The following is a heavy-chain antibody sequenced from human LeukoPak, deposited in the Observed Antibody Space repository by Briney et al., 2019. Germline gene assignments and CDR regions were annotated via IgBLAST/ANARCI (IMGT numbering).Heavy chain of an antibody. D-gene: IGHD3-22*01. Sequence: GGSLRLSCAASGFTSSSYWMTWVRQAPGKGLEWVANIKQDGNEKYYVDSVKGRFTISRDNAKNSLYLQMNSLRAEDTAVYYCARGFDSRFFDYWGQGTLVTVSS. CDR2: IKQDGNEK. J-gene: IGHJ4*02. CDR1: GFTSSSYW. V-gene: IGHV3-7*01. CDR3: ARGFDSRFFDY.